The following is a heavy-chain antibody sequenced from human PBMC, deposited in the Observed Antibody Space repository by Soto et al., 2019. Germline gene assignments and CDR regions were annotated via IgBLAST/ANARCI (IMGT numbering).Heavy chain of an antibody. D-gene: IGHD7-27*01. CDR2: MNPNSGNT. CDR1: GYTFTSYD. V-gene: IGHV1-8*01. CDR3: ARVWGSYYYMDV. J-gene: IGHJ6*03. Sequence: ASVKVSCKASGYTFTSYDINWVRQATGQGLEWMGWMNPNSGNTGYAQKFQGRVTMTRNTSISTAYMELSSLRSEDTAVYYCARVWGSYYYMDVWGKGTTVTVSS.